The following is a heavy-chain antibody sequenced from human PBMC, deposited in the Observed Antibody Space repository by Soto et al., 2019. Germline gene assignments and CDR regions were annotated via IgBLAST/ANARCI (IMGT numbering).Heavy chain of an antibody. CDR1: GGSFSGYY. J-gene: IGHJ4*02. Sequence: SETLSLTCGVYGGSFSGYYWSWIRQPPGKGLEWIGEINHSGSTNYNPSLKSRVTISVDTSKNQFSLKLSSVTAADTAVYYCARGRIQLWYPFDYWGQGTLVTVSS. CDR3: ARGRIQLWYPFDY. V-gene: IGHV4-34*01. D-gene: IGHD5-18*01. CDR2: INHSGST.